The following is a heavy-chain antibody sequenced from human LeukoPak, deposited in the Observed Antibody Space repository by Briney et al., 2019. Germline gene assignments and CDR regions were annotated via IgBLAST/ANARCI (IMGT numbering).Heavy chain of an antibody. J-gene: IGHJ4*02. V-gene: IGHV3-7*01. D-gene: IGHD3/OR15-3a*01. CDR1: RFTFNHYW. CDR3: AGGGGFLIYC. CDR2: INQDGSEK. Sequence: PGGSLRLSCAASRFTFNHYWMNWVRQAPGKGLEWVANINQDGSEKYYVDSVKGRFTISRDNAKNSIYLQMSSLRADDTAVYYCAGGGGFLIYCWGQGTLVTVSS.